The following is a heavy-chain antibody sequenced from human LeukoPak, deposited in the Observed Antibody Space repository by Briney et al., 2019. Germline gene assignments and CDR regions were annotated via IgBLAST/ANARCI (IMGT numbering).Heavy chain of an antibody. CDR1: GYTFTGYY. J-gene: IGHJ3*01. Sequence: ASVKVSCKASGYTFTGYYMHWVRQAPGQGLEWMGWINPNSGGTKYAQKFQGRVTMTRDTSISTAYMELSRPTSDDTAVYYCERGGTRAFDLWGQGTMVTVSS. D-gene: IGHD1-26*01. CDR2: INPNSGGT. V-gene: IGHV1-2*02. CDR3: ERGGTRAFDL.